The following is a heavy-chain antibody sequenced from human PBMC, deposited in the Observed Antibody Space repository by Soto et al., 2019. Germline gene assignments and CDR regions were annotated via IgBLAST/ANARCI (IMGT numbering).Heavy chain of an antibody. V-gene: IGHV5-51*01. J-gene: IGHJ4*02. CDR2: IYPGDSDT. CDR1: GYSFTSYW. Sequence: PGESLKISCKGSGYSFTSYWIGWVRQMPGKGLEWMGIIYPGDSDTRYSPSFQGQVTISADKSISTAYLQWSSLKAPDTAMYYCATSRQDILTGYYTAILDYWGQGTLVTVSS. CDR3: ATSRQDILTGYYTAILDY. D-gene: IGHD3-9*01.